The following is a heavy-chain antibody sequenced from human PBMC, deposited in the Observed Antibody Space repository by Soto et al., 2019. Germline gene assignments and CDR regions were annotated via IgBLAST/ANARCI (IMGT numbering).Heavy chain of an antibody. CDR1: GGSFSGYY. CDR3: ACRGGSYYGFAY. D-gene: IGHD1-26*01. V-gene: IGHV4-34*01. Sequence: PSETLSLTCAVYGGSFSGYYWSWIRQPPGKGLGWIGEINHSGSTNYNPSLKSRVTISVDTPKNQFSLNLSSVTAADTAVYYCACRGGSYYGFAYWGQGTLVTVSS. CDR2: INHSGST. J-gene: IGHJ4*02.